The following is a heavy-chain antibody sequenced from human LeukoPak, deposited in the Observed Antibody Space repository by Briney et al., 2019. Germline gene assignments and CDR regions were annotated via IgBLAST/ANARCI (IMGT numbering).Heavy chain of an antibody. CDR2: FDPEDGET. J-gene: IGHJ4*02. CDR1: GYTFTSYG. Sequence: ASVKVSCKASGYTFTSYGISWVRQAPGKGLEWMGGFDPEDGETIYAQKFQGRVTMAEDTSTDTAYMELSSLRSEDTAVYYCATSGYLTPLDYWGQGTLVTVSS. CDR3: ATSGYLTPLDY. V-gene: IGHV1-24*01. D-gene: IGHD3-16*02.